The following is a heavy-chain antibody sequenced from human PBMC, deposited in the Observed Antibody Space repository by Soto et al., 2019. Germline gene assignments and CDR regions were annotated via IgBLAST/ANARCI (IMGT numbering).Heavy chain of an antibody. CDR3: ARDGAAAGTSGGMDV. J-gene: IGHJ6*02. CDR2: INPSGGST. D-gene: IGHD6-13*01. CDR1: GYTFTSYY. Sequence: ASVKVSCKASGYTFTSYYMHWVRQAPGQGLEWMGIINPSGGSTSYAQKFQGRVTMTRDTSTSTVYMELSSLRSEDTAVYYCARDGAAAGTSGGMDVWGQGTTVTVSS. V-gene: IGHV1-46*01.